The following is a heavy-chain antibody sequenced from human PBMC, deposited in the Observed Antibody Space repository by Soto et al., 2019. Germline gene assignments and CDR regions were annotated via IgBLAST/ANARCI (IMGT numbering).Heavy chain of an antibody. J-gene: IGHJ4*02. Sequence: EVPLLESGGGLVQPGGSLRLSCAASGFTFSSYAMSWVRQAPGKGLEWVSAISGSGGSTYYADSVKGRFTISRDNSKNTLYLQMNSLRAEDTAVYYCAKDRLSSTRIFDYWGQGTLVTVSS. CDR2: ISGSGGST. V-gene: IGHV3-23*01. CDR1: GFTFSSYA. CDR3: AKDRLSSTRIFDY. D-gene: IGHD2-2*01.